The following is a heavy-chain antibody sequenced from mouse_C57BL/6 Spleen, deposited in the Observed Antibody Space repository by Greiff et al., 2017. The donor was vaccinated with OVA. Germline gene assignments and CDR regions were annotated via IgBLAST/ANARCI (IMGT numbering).Heavy chain of an antibody. V-gene: IGHV1-15*01. D-gene: IGHD1-1*01. CDR2: IDPETGGT. Sequence: QVQLQQSGAELVRPGASVTLSCKASGYTFTDYVMHWVKQTPVHGLEWIGAIDPETGGTAYNQKFKGKAIRTADKSSSTAYMELRSLTSEDSAVYYCTASTVVDSWFAYWGQGTLVTVSA. CDR3: TASTVVDSWFAY. J-gene: IGHJ3*01. CDR1: GYTFTDYV.